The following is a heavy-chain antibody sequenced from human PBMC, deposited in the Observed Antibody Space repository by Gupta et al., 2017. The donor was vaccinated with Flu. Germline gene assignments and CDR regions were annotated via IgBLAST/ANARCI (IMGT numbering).Heavy chain of an antibody. CDR1: GRTTSYYY. CDR2: IYYGGST. J-gene: IGHJ2*01. Sequence: QVQLQESGPGLVKPSETLSLTCTVSGRTTSYYYWSWIRQPPGKGLEWIGYIYYGGSTNYNPSLKSRVTISIDTSKNQFSLKLSSVTAADTAVYYCARSVDGRNYWYFDLWGRGTLVTVSS. CDR3: ARSVDGRNYWYFDL. V-gene: IGHV4-59*01.